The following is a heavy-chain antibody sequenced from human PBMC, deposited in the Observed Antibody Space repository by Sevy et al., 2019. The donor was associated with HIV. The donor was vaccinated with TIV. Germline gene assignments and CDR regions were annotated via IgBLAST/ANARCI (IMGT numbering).Heavy chain of an antibody. J-gene: IGHJ3*02. CDR1: GGSISSGGYY. CDR2: IYYSGST. D-gene: IGHD3-3*01. CDR3: ASNLFWSGYYKGAFDI. V-gene: IGHV4-31*03. Sequence: SETLSLTCTVSGGSISSGGYYWSWIRQHPGKGLEWIGYIYYSGSTYYNPSLKSRVTISVDTSKNQFSLNLSSVTAADTAVYYCASNLFWSGYYKGAFDIWGQGTMLTVSS.